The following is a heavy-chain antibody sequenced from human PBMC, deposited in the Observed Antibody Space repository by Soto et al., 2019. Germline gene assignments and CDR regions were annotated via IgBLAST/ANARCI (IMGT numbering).Heavy chain of an antibody. D-gene: IGHD6-13*01. V-gene: IGHV3-23*01. J-gene: IGHJ5*02. Sequence: PGGSLRLSCAASGFTFSSYAMSWVRQAPGKGLEWVSAISGSGGSTYYADSVKGRFTISRDNSKNTLYLQMNSLRAEDTAVYYCAKDLQSSWYSNWFDPWGQGTLVTVSS. CDR3: AKDLQSSWYSNWFDP. CDR2: ISGSGGST. CDR1: GFTFSSYA.